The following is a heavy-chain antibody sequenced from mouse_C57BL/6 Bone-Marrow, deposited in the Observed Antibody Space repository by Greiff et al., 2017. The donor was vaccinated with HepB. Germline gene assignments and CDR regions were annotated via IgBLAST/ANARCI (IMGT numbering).Heavy chain of an antibody. CDR3: AREGYYDYYYFDY. CDR2: INPYNGGT. D-gene: IGHD2-4*01. CDR1: GYTFTDYY. V-gene: IGHV1-19*01. Sequence: EVQLQQSGPVLVKPGASVKMSCKASGYTFTDYYMNWVKQSHGKSLEWIGVINPYNGGTSYNQRFKGKATLTVDKSSSTDYMELNSLTSEDSAVYFCAREGYYDYYYFDYWGQGTTLTVSS. J-gene: IGHJ2*01.